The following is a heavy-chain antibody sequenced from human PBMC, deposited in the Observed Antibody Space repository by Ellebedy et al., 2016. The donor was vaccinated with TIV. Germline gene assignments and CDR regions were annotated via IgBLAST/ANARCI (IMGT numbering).Heavy chain of an antibody. CDR3: ARVVWQQPVSYAFDF. Sequence: MPGGSLRLSCTVSGGSISPYYWSWIRQPPGKGLEWIGYISYSGSTNYNPSLKSRVAISVDTSKNQFTLRLNSVTAADTAVYFCARVVWQQPVSYAFDFWGQGTMVTVSS. D-gene: IGHD6-13*01. J-gene: IGHJ3*01. CDR2: ISYSGST. V-gene: IGHV4-59*01. CDR1: GGSISPYY.